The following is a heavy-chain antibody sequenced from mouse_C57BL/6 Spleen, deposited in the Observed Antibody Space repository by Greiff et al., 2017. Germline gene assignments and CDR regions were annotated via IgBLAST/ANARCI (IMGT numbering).Heavy chain of an antibody. J-gene: IGHJ2*01. CDR1: GYTFTSYW. V-gene: IGHV1-61*01. Sequence: QVQLQQPGAELVRPGSSVKLSCKASGYTFTSYWMDWVKQRPGQGLEWIGNIYPSDSETHYNQKFKDKATLTVDKSSSTAYMQLSSLTSEDSAVYYCARRRVTGDYWGQGTTLTVSS. CDR3: ARRRVTGDY. CDR2: IYPSDSET. D-gene: IGHD2-1*01.